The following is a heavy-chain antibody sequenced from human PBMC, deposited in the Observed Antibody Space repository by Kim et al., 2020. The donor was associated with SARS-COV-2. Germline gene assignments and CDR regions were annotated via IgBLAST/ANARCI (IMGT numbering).Heavy chain of an antibody. CDR2: INHSGST. J-gene: IGHJ5*02. V-gene: IGHV4-34*01. Sequence: SETLSLTCAVYGGSFSGYYWSWIRQPPGKGLEWIGEINHSGSTNYNPSLKSRVTISVDTSKNQFSLKLSSVTAADTAVYYCARGKVPAVPRYWFDPWGQG. D-gene: IGHD2-2*01. CDR3: ARGKVPAVPRYWFDP. CDR1: GGSFSGYY.